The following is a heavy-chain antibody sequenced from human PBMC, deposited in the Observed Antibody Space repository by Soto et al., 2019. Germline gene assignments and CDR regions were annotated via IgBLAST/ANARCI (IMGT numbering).Heavy chain of an antibody. D-gene: IGHD6-19*01. J-gene: IGHJ4*02. CDR2: INHSGSA. Sequence: WTWIRQTPGKGLRWIGQINHSGSASYNPSLKSRVTISVHTSNSQFSLELSSVTAAVTAVYYCARGLITGSHYSGGWYYFDSWGQGTQVTVSS. V-gene: IGHV4-34*01. CDR3: ARGLITGSHYSGGWYYFDS.